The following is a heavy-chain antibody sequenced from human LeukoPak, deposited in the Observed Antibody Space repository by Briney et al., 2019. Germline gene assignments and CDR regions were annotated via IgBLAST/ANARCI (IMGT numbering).Heavy chain of an antibody. CDR1: GYTFTSYG. J-gene: IGHJ4*02. CDR3: AKDDIVVVPAAPTSGICDY. D-gene: IGHD2-2*01. CDR2: ISAYNGNT. Sequence: ASVKVSCKASGYTFTSYGISWVRQAPGQGLEWMGWISAYNGNTNYAQKLQGRVTMTTDTSTSTAYMELRSLRSDDTAVYYCAKDDIVVVPAAPTSGICDYWGQGTLVTVSS. V-gene: IGHV1-18*01.